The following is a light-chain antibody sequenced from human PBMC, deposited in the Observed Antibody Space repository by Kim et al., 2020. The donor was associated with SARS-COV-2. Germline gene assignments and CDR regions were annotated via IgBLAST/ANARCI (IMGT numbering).Light chain of an antibody. CDR2: EVT. CDR1: RGRFGSYKY. V-gene: IGLV2-8*01. CDR3: ASHGGYDYV. J-gene: IGLJ1*01. Sequence: GRSVCISFAEARGRFGSYKYVSWYQHHPGKSPKRIIYEVTRRPSGFPDRFSGSMSGNAASLTVSGLQAEDEADYYCASHGGYDYVFGTGTKGTVL.